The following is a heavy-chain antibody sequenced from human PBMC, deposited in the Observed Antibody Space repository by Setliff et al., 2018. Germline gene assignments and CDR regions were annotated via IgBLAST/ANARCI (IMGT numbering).Heavy chain of an antibody. Sequence: SVKVSCKASGGTFSSYAISWVRQAPGQGLEWMGRIIPIFGTANYAQKFQGRVTITADKSTSTAYMELSSLTSEDTAIYYCARGDVYSGSYYHFDYWGQGTLVT. CDR3: ARGDVYSGSYYHFDY. CDR2: IIPIFGTA. CDR1: GGTFSSYA. D-gene: IGHD1-26*01. V-gene: IGHV1-69*06. J-gene: IGHJ4*02.